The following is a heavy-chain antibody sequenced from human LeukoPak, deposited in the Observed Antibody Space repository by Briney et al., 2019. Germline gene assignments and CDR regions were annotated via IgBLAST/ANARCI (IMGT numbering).Heavy chain of an antibody. CDR3: AREKRPYDSSGYYPGDYYYYGMDV. Sequence: NPSETLSLTCAVYGGSFSGYYWSWIRQPPGKGLEWIGEINHSGSTNYNPSLKSRVTISVDTSKNQFSLKLSSVTAADTAGYYCAREKRPYDSSGYYPGDYYYYGMDVWGQGTTVTVSS. V-gene: IGHV4-34*01. D-gene: IGHD3-22*01. J-gene: IGHJ6*02. CDR1: GGSFSGYY. CDR2: INHSGST.